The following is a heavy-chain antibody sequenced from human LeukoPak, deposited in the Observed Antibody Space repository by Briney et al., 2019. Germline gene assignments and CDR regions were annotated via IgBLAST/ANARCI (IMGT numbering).Heavy chain of an antibody. CDR1: GYSFTNYW. CDR3: ARRCDSGGYRFWFDP. CDR2: ISPHDSDT. J-gene: IGHJ5*02. V-gene: IGHV5-51*01. D-gene: IGHD3-16*02. Sequence: GESLKISSKGTGYSFTNYWIGWVRQMPGKGLEWMGMISPHDSDTRYSPSFQGQVTISADKSITTAYLQWSSLKASDTAIYYCARRCDSGGYRFWFDPWGQGTLVTVSS.